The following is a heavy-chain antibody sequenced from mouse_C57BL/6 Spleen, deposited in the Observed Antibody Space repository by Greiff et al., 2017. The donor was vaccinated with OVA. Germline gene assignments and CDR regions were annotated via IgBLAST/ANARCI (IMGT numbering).Heavy chain of an antibody. CDR2: IDPETGGT. CDR1: GYTFTDYE. V-gene: IGHV1-15*01. D-gene: IGHD4-1*01. Sequence: QVQLQQSGAELVRPGASVTLSCKASGYTFTDYEMHWVQQTPVHGLEWIGAIDPETGGTAYNHTFKGKAILTADKSSSTAYMELRSLTSEDTAVYYCTRKTGTLDYWGQGTTLTVSS. J-gene: IGHJ2*01. CDR3: TRKTGTLDY.